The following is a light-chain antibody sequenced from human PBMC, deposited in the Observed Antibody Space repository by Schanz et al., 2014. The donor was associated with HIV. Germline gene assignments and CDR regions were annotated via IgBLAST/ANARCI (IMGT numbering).Light chain of an antibody. Sequence: QSALTQPASVSGSPGQSITISCTGTRNDVGTYNLVSWYQQHPGKAPQLMIYEVTKRPSGVSDRFSGSKSGNTASLTISGLQAEDEADYYCCSYAATSNVLFGGGTKLTVL. CDR3: CSYAATSNVL. CDR1: RNDVGTYNL. CDR2: EVT. V-gene: IGLV2-23*02. J-gene: IGLJ3*02.